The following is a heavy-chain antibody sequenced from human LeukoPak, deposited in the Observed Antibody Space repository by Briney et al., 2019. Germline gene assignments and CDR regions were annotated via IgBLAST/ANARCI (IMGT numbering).Heavy chain of an antibody. CDR1: GFTFSSYG. CDR2: ISYDGSNK. CDR3: AKLVDTAMVPHAFDI. J-gene: IGHJ3*02. V-gene: IGHV3-30*18. Sequence: GGSLRLSCAASGFTFSSYGMHWVRQAPGKGLEWVAVISYDGSNKYYADSVKGRFTISRDNSKNTLYLQMNSLRAEDTAVYYCAKLVDTAMVPHAFDIWGQGTMVTVSS. D-gene: IGHD5-18*01.